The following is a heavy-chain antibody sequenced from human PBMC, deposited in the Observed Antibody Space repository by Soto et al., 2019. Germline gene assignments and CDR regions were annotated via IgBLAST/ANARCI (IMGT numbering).Heavy chain of an antibody. V-gene: IGHV3-21*01. CDR3: ARGISLRYFDWLLYFDY. CDR2: ISSSSSYI. J-gene: IGHJ4*02. CDR1: GFTFSSYS. D-gene: IGHD3-9*01. Sequence: GGSLRLSCAASGFTFSSYSMNWVRQAPGKGLEWVSSISSSSSYIYYADSVKGRFTISRDNAKNSLYLQMNSLRAEDTAVYYCARGISLRYFDWLLYFDYWGQGTLVTVSS.